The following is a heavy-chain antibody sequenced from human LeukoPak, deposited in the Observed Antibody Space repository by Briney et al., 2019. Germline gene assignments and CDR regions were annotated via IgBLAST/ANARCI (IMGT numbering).Heavy chain of an antibody. CDR3: ARQSSGWYYFDY. CDR1: GFTVSSNY. J-gene: IGHJ4*02. D-gene: IGHD6-19*01. Sequence: GGSLRLSCAASGFTVSSNYMSWVRQAPGKGLEWVSVIYSGGSTYYADSVKGRFTISRDNSKNTLYLQMNSLRAEDTAVYYCARQSSGWYYFDYWGQGTLVAVSS. CDR2: IYSGGST. V-gene: IGHV3-53*01.